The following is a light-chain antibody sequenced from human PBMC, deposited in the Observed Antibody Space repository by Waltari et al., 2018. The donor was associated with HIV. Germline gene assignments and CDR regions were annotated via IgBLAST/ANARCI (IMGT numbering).Light chain of an antibody. CDR2: WAS. J-gene: IGKJ4*01. Sequence: DIVMTQSPDSLAVPLGERATINCKSSQSVLYSSSNDNYLAWFQQKPGQRPVLRISWASTREYGVPGRFSGSGSGTDFTFTISSLQAEDVAIYYCQQYYSSPLTFGAGTKVEIK. CDR1: QSVLYSSSNDNY. V-gene: IGKV4-1*01. CDR3: QQYYSSPLT.